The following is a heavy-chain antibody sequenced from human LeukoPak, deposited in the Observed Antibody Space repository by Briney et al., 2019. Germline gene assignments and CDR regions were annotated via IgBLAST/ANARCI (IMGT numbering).Heavy chain of an antibody. CDR3: ARVEATYYYGSGSSDWFDP. CDR2: IYYSGST. J-gene: IGHJ5*02. V-gene: IGHV4-31*03. CDR1: GGSISSGGYY. Sequence: PSQTLSLTCTVSGGSISSGGYYWSWIRQHPGKGLEWIGYIYYSGSTYYNPSLKSRVTISVDTSKNQFSLKLSSVTAADTAVYYCARVEATYYYGSGSSDWFDPWGQGTLITVSS. D-gene: IGHD3-10*01.